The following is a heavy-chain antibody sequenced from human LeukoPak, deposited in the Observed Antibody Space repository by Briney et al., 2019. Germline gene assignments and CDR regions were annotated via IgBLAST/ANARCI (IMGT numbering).Heavy chain of an antibody. D-gene: IGHD2-15*01. CDR3: ARRIVVVVAAVCDAFDI. CDR2: IYYSGST. CDR1: GGSISSSSYY. V-gene: IGHV4-39*01. J-gene: IGHJ3*02. Sequence: SETLSLTCTVPGGSISSSSYYWGWIRQPPGKGLEWIGSIYYSGSTYYNPSLKSRVTISVDTSKNQFSLKLSSVTAADTAVYYCARRIVVVVAAVCDAFDIWGQGTMVTVSS.